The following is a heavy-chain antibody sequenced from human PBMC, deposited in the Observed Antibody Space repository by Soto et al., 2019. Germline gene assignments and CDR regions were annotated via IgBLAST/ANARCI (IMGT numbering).Heavy chain of an antibody. J-gene: IGHJ5*02. CDR1: GVSISSYY. CDR2: IYYSGRT. D-gene: IGHD2-2*02. V-gene: IGHV4-59*01. CDR3: ARGYCSSTSCYIWDNWFDP. Sequence: SETLSLTYTVSGVSISSYYWSWIRQPPGKGLEWIGYIYYSGRTNYNPSLKSRVTISVDTSKNQFSLKLSSVTAADTAVYYCARGYCSSTSCYIWDNWFDPWGQGTLVTVS.